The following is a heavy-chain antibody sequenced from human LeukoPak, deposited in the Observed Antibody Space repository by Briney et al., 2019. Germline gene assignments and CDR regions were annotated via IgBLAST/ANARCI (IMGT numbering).Heavy chain of an antibody. J-gene: IGHJ3*02. Sequence: SVKVSCKASGYTFTSYGISWVRQAPGQGLEWMGRIIPILGIANYAQKFQGRVTITADKSTSTAYMELSSLRSEDTAVYYCARESRGSHAFDIWGQGTMVTVSS. D-gene: IGHD5-12*01. V-gene: IGHV1-69*04. CDR2: IIPILGIA. CDR1: GYTFTSYG. CDR3: ARESRGSHAFDI.